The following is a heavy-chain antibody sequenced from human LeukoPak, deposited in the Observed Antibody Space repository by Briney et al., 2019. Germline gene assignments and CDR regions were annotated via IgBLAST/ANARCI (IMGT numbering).Heavy chain of an antibody. CDR1: GGSISIFY. D-gene: IGHD1-26*01. V-gene: IGHV4-59*13. J-gene: IGHJ5*02. CDR3: VTGRYSYGWYDH. CDR2: MYYGGSP. Sequence: SETLSLTCTVSGGSISIFYWSWIRQPPGKGLEWIGYMYYGGSPNYNPSLKSRVITSLDTYKKQFSLKLNSVTTADTAVYYCVTGRYSYGWYDHWGQGILVIVSS.